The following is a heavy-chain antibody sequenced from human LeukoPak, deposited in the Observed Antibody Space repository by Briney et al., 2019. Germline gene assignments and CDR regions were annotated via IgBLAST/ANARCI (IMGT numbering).Heavy chain of an antibody. V-gene: IGHV3-7*01. CDR2: IKQDGSEK. Sequence: PGGSLRLSCAASGFTFSSYWMSWVRQAPGKGLEWVANIKQDGSEKYYVDSVKGRFTISRDNAKNSLYLQMNSLRAEDTAVYYCAKEGAWGNWYFDLWGRGALVTVSS. CDR1: GFTFSSYW. CDR3: AKEGAWGNWYFDL. J-gene: IGHJ2*01. D-gene: IGHD3-16*01.